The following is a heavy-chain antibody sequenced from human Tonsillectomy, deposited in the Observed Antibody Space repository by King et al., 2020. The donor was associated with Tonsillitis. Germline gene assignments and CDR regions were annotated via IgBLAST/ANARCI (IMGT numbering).Heavy chain of an antibody. J-gene: IGHJ4*02. CDR1: GFTFSNYA. Sequence: VQLVESGGGVVQPGRSLRLSCAASGFTFSNYAMHWVRQAPGKGLEWVAVISYDGSDKYYTDSVKGRLTFSRDNSKNTLYLQMNSLRAEDTALYYCARDGGEYYFEYWGQGTLVTVSS. V-gene: IGHV3-30-3*01. CDR2: ISYDGSDK. D-gene: IGHD3-10*01. CDR3: ARDGGEYYFEY.